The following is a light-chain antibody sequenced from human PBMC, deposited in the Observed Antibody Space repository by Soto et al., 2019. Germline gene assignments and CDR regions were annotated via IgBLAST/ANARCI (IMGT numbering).Light chain of an antibody. CDR2: DAS. Sequence: IVMTQSPGTLSVSPGERATLSCRASQGVSSYLAWYQQKPGQAPRLLIYDASNRATGIPARFSGSGSGTDSTLTISSLEPEDFAVYYCQQRSDWPLTFGGGTKVDIK. CDR1: QGVSSY. V-gene: IGKV3-11*01. CDR3: QQRSDWPLT. J-gene: IGKJ4*01.